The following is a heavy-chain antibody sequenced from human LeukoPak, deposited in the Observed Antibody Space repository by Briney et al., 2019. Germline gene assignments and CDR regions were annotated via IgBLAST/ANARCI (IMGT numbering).Heavy chain of an antibody. CDR1: GFTFSSYA. Sequence: GGSLRLSCAASGFTFSSYAMSWVRQAPGKGLEWVSAISGSGGSTYYADSVKGRFTISRDNSKNTLYLQMNSLRGEDTAIYYCAKDQKYYDSSGSPYYYYGMDVWGRGTTVTVSS. CDR2: ISGSGGST. CDR3: AKDQKYYDSSGSPYYYYGMDV. V-gene: IGHV3-23*01. D-gene: IGHD3-22*01. J-gene: IGHJ6*02.